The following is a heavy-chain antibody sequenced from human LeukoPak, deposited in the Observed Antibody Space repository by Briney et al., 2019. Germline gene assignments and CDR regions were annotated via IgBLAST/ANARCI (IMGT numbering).Heavy chain of an antibody. D-gene: IGHD5-24*01. CDR3: ARGLVEMATRYFDL. CDR1: GGSMSSYY. Sequence: SETLSLTCTVSGGSMSSYYWSWIRQTPGKGLEWIGYIYYSGSTNYSPSLKSRVTISVDTSKNQFSLKLSSVTAADTAVYYCARGLVEMATRYFDLWGRGTLVTVSS. V-gene: IGHV4-59*01. CDR2: IYYSGST. J-gene: IGHJ2*01.